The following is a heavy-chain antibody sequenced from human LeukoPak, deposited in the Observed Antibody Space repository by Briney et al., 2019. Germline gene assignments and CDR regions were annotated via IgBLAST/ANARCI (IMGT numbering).Heavy chain of an antibody. CDR3: ARVVGRMDV. Sequence: SETLSLTCAVYGGSFSRYYWSWIRQPPGKGLEWIGEINHSGSTNYNPSLKSRVTISVDTSKNQFSLKLSSVTAADTAVYYCARVVGRMDVWGKGTTVTVSS. CDR2: INHSGST. J-gene: IGHJ6*04. V-gene: IGHV4-34*01. CDR1: GGSFSRYY.